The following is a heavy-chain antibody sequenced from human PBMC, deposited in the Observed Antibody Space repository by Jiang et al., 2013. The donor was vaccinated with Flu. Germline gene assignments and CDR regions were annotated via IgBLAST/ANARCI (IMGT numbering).Heavy chain of an antibody. J-gene: IGHJ3*02. CDR3: ARARRGYGDQRGAFDI. V-gene: IGHV1-3*01. CDR2: INAGNGNT. Sequence: QSGAEVKKPGASVKVSCKASGYTFTSYAMHWVRQAPGQRLEWMGWINAGNGNTKYSQKFQGRVTITRDTSASTAYMELSSLRSEDTAVYYCARARRGYGDQRGAFDIWGQGTMVTVSS. CDR1: GYTFTSYA. D-gene: IGHD4-17*01.